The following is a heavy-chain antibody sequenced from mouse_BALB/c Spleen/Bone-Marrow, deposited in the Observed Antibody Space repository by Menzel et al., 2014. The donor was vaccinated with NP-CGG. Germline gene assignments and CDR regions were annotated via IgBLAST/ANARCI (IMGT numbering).Heavy chain of an antibody. V-gene: IGHV3-8*02. Sequence: ESGPSLVHPSQTLTLSCSVTGDSITSGYLNWIRKFPGNKLEYIGYISYSGNSSYNPSLKSRISITRDTSKNQYYLQLNSVTAEDTATYCCASGNAMDYWDQGTSVTVSS. CDR3: ASGNAMDY. CDR2: ISYSGNS. J-gene: IGHJ4*01. CDR1: GDSITSGY. D-gene: IGHD4-1*01.